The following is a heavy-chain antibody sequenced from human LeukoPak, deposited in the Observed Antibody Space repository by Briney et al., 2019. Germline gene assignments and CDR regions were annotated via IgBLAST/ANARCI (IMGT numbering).Heavy chain of an antibody. CDR1: GYTFINYG. CDR3: ARDLLFVVAGTFDP. CDR2: ISAYNGNT. D-gene: IGHD6-19*01. Sequence: GASVTVSFKASGYTFINYGISWVRQAPGQGLEWMGWISAYNGNTNYAQKLQGRGTMTTDTSTSTAYMDLRSLRSDDTAVYYCARDLLFVVAGTFDPWGQGTLVTVSS. J-gene: IGHJ5*02. V-gene: IGHV1-18*01.